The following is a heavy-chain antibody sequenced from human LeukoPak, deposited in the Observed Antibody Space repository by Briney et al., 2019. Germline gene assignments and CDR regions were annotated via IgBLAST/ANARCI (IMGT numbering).Heavy chain of an antibody. CDR1: GFTFSSYW. J-gene: IGHJ4*02. CDR3: AKAHPDSRNTPTYYFDY. CDR2: IKQDGSDK. V-gene: IGHV3-7*05. D-gene: IGHD6-13*01. Sequence: GGSLRLSCAASGFTFSSYWMSWVRQAPGKGLEWVANIKQDGSDKYYVDSVKGRFTISRDNAKNSLYLQMNSLRAEDTAVYYCAKAHPDSRNTPTYYFDYWGQGTLVTVSS.